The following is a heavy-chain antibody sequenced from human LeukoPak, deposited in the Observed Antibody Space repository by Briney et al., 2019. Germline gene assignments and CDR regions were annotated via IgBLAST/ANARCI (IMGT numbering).Heavy chain of an antibody. CDR2: ISGSGGTT. Sequence: GGSLRLSCAASGFTFSSYVMSWVRQAPGKGLEWVSAISGSGGTTYFADSVKGRFTISRDNSKNTLDLQMSSLRAEDTAVYYCATRLWFGELLFYFDYWGQGTLVTVSS. CDR3: ATRLWFGELLFYFDY. V-gene: IGHV3-23*01. D-gene: IGHD3-10*01. J-gene: IGHJ4*02. CDR1: GFTFSSYV.